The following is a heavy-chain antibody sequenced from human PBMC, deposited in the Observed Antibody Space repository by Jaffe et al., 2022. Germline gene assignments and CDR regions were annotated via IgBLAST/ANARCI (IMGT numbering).Heavy chain of an antibody. D-gene: IGHD6-13*01. V-gene: IGHV3-48*01. CDR3: ARGYSSSWFYS. CDR2: ISSSSSPT. CDR1: GFSFSSEN. J-gene: IGHJ5*01. Sequence: EVQLVESGGGLVQPGGSLTLSCVDSGFSFSSENMNWVRQAPGKGLEWLSYISSSSSPTYYADSVKGRFTIFRDNAKNSLYLQMNSLRAEDTAVYYCARGYSSSWFYSWGQGTLVTVSS.